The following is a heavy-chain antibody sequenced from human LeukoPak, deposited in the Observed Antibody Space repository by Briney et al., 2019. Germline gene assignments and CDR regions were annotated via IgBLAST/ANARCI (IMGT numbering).Heavy chain of an antibody. Sequence: GEPLRISCKASGYSFTNYWISWVRQMPGKGLEGMGRIDTSDSYTNYSPSFQGHVTISADKSISTAYLQWSSLKDSDTAMYYCARHYRYYYVSSDYYYGASGAFDIWGQGTMVTVSS. V-gene: IGHV5-10-1*01. CDR1: GYSFTNYW. CDR2: IDTSDSYT. J-gene: IGHJ3*02. CDR3: ARHYRYYYVSSDYYYGASGAFDI. D-gene: IGHD3-22*01.